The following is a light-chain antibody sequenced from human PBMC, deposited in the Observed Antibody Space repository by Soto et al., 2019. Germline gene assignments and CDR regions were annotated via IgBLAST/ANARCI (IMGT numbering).Light chain of an antibody. CDR2: DAS. CDR1: QSVSSY. V-gene: IGKV3-11*01. CDR3: QQRSNWPPWT. J-gene: IGKJ1*01. Sequence: EIVLTQSPATLSLSPGARATLSCRASQSVSSYLAWYQQKPGQAPRLLIYDASNRATGIPARFSGSGSGTDFTLTISSLEPEDFAAYYGQQRSNWPPWTFGQGTKVDIK.